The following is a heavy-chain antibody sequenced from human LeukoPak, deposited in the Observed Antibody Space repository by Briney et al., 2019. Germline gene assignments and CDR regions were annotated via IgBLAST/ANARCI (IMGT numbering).Heavy chain of an antibody. V-gene: IGHV3-30-3*01. CDR2: ISYDGSNK. J-gene: IGHJ6*02. CDR3: ARGSKRTLSPPTYYYYYGMDV. D-gene: IGHD6-25*01. Sequence: GRSLRLSCAASGFTFSSYAMHWVRQAPGKGLEWVAVISYDGSNKYYADSVKGRFTISRDNSKNTLYLQMNSLRAEDTAVYYCARGSKRTLSPPTYYYYYGMDVWGQGTTVTASS. CDR1: GFTFSSYA.